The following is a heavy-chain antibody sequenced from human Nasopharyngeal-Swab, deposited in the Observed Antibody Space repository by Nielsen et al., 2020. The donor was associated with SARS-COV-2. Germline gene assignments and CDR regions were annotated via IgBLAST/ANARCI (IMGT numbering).Heavy chain of an antibody. CDR1: GYTFTSYD. CDR3: ARASVAGPSTIFGVVDDAFDI. Sequence: ASVKVSCKASGYTFTSYDINWVRQATGQGLEWMGWMNPNSGNTGYAQEFQGRVTMTRNTSISTAYMELSSLRSEDTAVYYCARASVAGPSTIFGVVDDAFDIWGQETMVTVSS. J-gene: IGHJ3*02. D-gene: IGHD3-3*01. V-gene: IGHV1-8*01. CDR2: MNPNSGNT.